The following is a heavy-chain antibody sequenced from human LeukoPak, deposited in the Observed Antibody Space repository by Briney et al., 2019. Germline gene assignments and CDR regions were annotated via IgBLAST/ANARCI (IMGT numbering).Heavy chain of an antibody. Sequence: PGGSLRLSCAASGFTFSSYAMSWVRQAPGKGLEWVSVISDSGGSTYYADSVKGRFTISRDNSKNTLYLQMNSLRAEDTAVYYCAKGGATSPRSAFDYWGQGTLVTVSS. CDR2: ISDSGGST. V-gene: IGHV3-23*01. CDR1: GFTFSSYA. J-gene: IGHJ4*02. D-gene: IGHD1-26*01. CDR3: AKGGATSPRSAFDY.